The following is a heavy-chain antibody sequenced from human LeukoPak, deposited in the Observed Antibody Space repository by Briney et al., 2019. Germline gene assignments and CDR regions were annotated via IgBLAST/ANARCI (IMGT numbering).Heavy chain of an antibody. D-gene: IGHD6-19*01. V-gene: IGHV4-34*01. CDR2: MNHSGTT. J-gene: IGHJ4*02. Sequence: SETLSLTCAVYGGFVSGYYWSWIRQPPGKGLGWLGEMNHSGTTNYNPSLKSRVTISVDTSENQFSLKLSSVTAADTAVYYCARGQQWLVRGYSDYWGQGTLVTVSS. CDR1: GGFVSGYY. CDR3: ARGQQWLVRGYSDY.